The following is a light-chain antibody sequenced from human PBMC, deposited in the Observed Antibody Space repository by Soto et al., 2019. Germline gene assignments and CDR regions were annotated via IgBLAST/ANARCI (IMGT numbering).Light chain of an antibody. V-gene: IGKV3-20*01. CDR3: QQYGRSPFT. CDR1: QSVSSNN. J-gene: IGKJ3*01. Sequence: EIVLTQSPGTLSLSPGERATLSCRASQSVSSNNLAWYQQRPGQAPRVGIYGASTRATGNPERFSGSGSGTDFTLNISRLEPEDFAVYYCQQYGRSPFTFGPGTKVDIK. CDR2: GAS.